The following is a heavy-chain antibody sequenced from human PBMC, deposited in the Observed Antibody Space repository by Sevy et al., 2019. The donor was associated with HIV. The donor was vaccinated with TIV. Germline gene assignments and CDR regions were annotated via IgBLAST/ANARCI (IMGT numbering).Heavy chain of an antibody. Sequence: GESLKISCKGSGYSFTAYWIDWVRQVPGKGLEWMGTIYPGDSETRYSPSVQGQVTISADKSLTTAYLQWSSLKASDTAVYYCARPKGLKGGIDFGTLDIWGQGTMVTVSS. J-gene: IGHJ3*02. V-gene: IGHV5-51*01. CDR1: GYSFTAYW. CDR2: IYPGDSET. CDR3: ARPKGLKGGIDFGTLDI. D-gene: IGHD4-17*01.